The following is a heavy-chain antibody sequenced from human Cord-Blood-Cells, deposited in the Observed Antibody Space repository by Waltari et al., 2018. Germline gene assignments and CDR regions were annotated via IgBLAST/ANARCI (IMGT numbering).Heavy chain of an antibody. CDR2: IIPIFGTA. J-gene: IGHJ4*02. CDR3: ARTAVDGSGSYYFDY. V-gene: IGHV1-69*01. D-gene: IGHD3-10*01. Sequence: QVQLVQSGAEVKKPGSSVKVSCKASGGTFSSYAISWVRQAPGQGLEWMGGIIPIFGTANDAQKFQGRVTITADESTSTAYMELSSLRSEDTAVYYCARTAVDGSGSYYFDYWGQGTLVTVSS. CDR1: GGTFSSYA.